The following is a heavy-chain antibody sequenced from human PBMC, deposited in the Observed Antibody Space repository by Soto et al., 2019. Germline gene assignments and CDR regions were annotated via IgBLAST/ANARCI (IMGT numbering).Heavy chain of an antibody. J-gene: IGHJ4*02. CDR3: ARARWGQPWVIDY. CDR1: GGSFSGYY. V-gene: IGHV4-34*01. CDR2: INHSGST. Sequence: QVQLQQRGAGVLKPSETLTLTCAVYGGSFSGYYWSWIRQPPGKGLEWMGEINHSGSTNHNPSLKSRVSITVDASKNQCSLKLSSVTAADTAVYYCARARWGQPWVIDYWGQGTLVTVSS. D-gene: IGHD1-26*01.